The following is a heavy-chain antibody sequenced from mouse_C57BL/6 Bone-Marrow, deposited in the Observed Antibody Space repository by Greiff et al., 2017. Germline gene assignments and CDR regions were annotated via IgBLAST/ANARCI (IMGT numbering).Heavy chain of an antibody. CDR3: AREWELNPFFDY. J-gene: IGHJ2*01. CDR2: IDPSDSYT. Sequence: QVQLQQPGAELVMPGASVKLSCKASGYTFTSYWMHWVKQRPGQGLEWIGEIDPSDSYTNYNQKFKGKSTLTVDKSSSTAYMQLSSLTSEDSAVYYCAREWELNPFFDYWGQGTTLTVSS. CDR1: GYTFTSYW. D-gene: IGHD1-3*01. V-gene: IGHV1-69*01.